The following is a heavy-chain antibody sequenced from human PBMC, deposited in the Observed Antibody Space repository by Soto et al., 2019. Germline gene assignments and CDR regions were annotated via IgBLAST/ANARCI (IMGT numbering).Heavy chain of an antibody. CDR1: GGSISSSSYY. J-gene: IGHJ4*02. D-gene: IGHD6-6*01. CDR2: IYYSVST. Sequence: QLQLQESGPGLVKPSETLSLTCTVSGGSISSSSYYWGWIRQPPGKGLEWIGTIYYSVSTYYNPSFQGRVTIPLDTSKNQFSLTVRSVTAADTAVYYGARLYGSSLFDYWGQGTLVTVSS. V-gene: IGHV4-39*01. CDR3: ARLYGSSLFDY.